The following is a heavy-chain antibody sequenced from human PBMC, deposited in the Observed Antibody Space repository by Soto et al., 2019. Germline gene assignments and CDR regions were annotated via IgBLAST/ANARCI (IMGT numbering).Heavy chain of an antibody. J-gene: IGHJ6*03. CDR2: IYPGDSDT. Sequence: GGSLKISCKGSGYSFTSSWIGWVRQMPGKGLEWMGIIYPGDSDTRYSPSFQGQVTISADKSISTAYLQWGSLKASDTAMYYCARLGVGSSSSSYYYYMDVWGKGTTVTVSS. V-gene: IGHV5-51*01. D-gene: IGHD6-6*01. CDR1: GYSFTSSW. CDR3: ARLGVGSSSSSYYYYMDV.